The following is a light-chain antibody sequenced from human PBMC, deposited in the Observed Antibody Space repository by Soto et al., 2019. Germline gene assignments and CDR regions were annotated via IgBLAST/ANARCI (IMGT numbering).Light chain of an antibody. CDR3: SSYTNSDTWV. J-gene: IGLJ3*02. V-gene: IGLV2-14*01. CDR2: EVI. Sequence: QSALTQPASVSGSPGQSITISCTGTSSDVGGYNYVSWYQQHPGQVPKLTIYEVINRPSGVSSRFSGSKSGNTASLTISGLQAEDEADYYCSSYTNSDTWVFGGGTKLTVL. CDR1: SSDVGGYNY.